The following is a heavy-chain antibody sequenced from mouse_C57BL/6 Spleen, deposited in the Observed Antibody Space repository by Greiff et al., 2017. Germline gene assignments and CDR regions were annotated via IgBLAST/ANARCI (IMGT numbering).Heavy chain of an antibody. V-gene: IGHV5-17*01. Sequence: DVQLQESGGGLVKPGGSLKLSCAASGFTFSDYGMHWVRQAPEKGLEWVAYISSGSSTIYYADTVKGRFTISRANAKNTLFLQMTSLRSEDTAMYYCAGLRRDYFDYWGQGTTLTVSS. CDR2: ISSGSSTI. CDR1: GFTFSDYG. J-gene: IGHJ2*01. D-gene: IGHD2-12*01. CDR3: AGLRRDYFDY.